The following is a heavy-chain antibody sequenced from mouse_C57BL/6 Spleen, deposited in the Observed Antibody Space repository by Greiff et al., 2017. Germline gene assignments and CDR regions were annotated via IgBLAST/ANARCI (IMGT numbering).Heavy chain of an antibody. Sequence: QVQLQQSGAELVRPGASVTLSCKASGYTFTDYEMHWVKQTPVHGLEWIGAIDPETGGTAYNQKFKGKAILTADKSSSTAYMALRSLTSEDSAVYYCTRETGTREYYFDYWGQGTTLTVSS. J-gene: IGHJ2*01. CDR3: TRETGTREYYFDY. D-gene: IGHD4-1*01. CDR1: GYTFTDYE. CDR2: IDPETGGT. V-gene: IGHV1-15*01.